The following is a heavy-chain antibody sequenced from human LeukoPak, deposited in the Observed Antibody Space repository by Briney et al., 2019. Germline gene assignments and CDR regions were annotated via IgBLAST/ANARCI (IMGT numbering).Heavy chain of an antibody. CDR1: GGSISSSSYY. CDR2: IYYSGST. V-gene: IGHV4-39*07. Sequence: SETLSLTCTVSGGSISSSSYYWGWIRQPPGKGLEWIGSIYYSGSTYYNPSLKSRVTISVDTSKNQFSLKLSSVTAADTAVYYCATVSNIVVVPAAMDSDAFDIWGQGTMVTVSS. D-gene: IGHD2-2*01. CDR3: ATVSNIVVVPAAMDSDAFDI. J-gene: IGHJ3*02.